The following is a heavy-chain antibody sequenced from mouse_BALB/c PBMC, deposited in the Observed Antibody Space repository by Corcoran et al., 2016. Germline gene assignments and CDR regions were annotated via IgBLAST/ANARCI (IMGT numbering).Heavy chain of an antibody. CDR1: GYSITSGHY. J-gene: IGHJ3*01. V-gene: IGHV3-6*02. CDR2: ISYDGSN. D-gene: IGHD2-3*01. CDR3: ARDDGYAY. Sequence: DVQLQESGPGLVKPSQSLSLTCSVTGYSITSGHYWIWIRQFPGNKLEWMGYISYDGSNNYNPSLKNRISIIRDTSKNQFFLKLNSVTTEDTATYYCARDDGYAYWGQGTLVTVSA.